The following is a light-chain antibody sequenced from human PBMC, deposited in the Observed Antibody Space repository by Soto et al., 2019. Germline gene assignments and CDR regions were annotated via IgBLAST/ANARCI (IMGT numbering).Light chain of an antibody. CDR2: EVS. CDR3: SSYAGSIL. J-gene: IGLJ1*01. Sequence: QSVLTQPPSASGSPGQSVTISCTGTSSDVGGYNYVSWYQQHPGKAPKLMIYEVSKGPSGVPDRFSGSKSGNTASLTVSGLQAEDEADYYCSSYAGSILFGTGTKLTVL. CDR1: SSDVGGYNY. V-gene: IGLV2-8*01.